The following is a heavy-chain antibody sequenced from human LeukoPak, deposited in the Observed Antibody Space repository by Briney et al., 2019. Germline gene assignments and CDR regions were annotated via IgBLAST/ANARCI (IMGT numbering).Heavy chain of an antibody. D-gene: IGHD1-26*01. J-gene: IGHJ3*02. CDR3: ARVIVGATAAFDI. CDR1: GFTFSSYS. Sequence: GGSLRLSCAASGFTFSSYSMNWVRQAPGKGLEVVSSISSSSSYIYYADSAKGRFTISRDNAKNSLYLQMNSLRAEDTAVYYCARVIVGATAAFDIWGQGTMVTVSS. CDR2: ISSSSSYI. V-gene: IGHV3-21*01.